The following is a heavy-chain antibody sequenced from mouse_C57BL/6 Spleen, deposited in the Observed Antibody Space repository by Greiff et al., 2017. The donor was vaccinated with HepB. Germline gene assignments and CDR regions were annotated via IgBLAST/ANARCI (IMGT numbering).Heavy chain of an antibody. J-gene: IGHJ3*01. D-gene: IGHD1-1*01. Sequence: QVQLQQSGAELVKPGASVKMSCKASGYTFTSYWITWVKQRPGQSLEWIGDIYPGSGSTNYNEKFKSKATLTVDTSSSTAYMQLSSLTSEDSAVYYCTYFQFAYWGQGTLVTVSA. V-gene: IGHV1-55*01. CDR3: TYFQFAY. CDR1: GYTFTSYW. CDR2: IYPGSGST.